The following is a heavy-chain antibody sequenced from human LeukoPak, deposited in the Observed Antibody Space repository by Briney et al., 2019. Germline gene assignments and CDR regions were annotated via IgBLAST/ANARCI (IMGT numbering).Heavy chain of an antibody. CDR2: INPNSGGT. CDR1: GYTFTGYY. Sequence: GASVKVSCKASGYTFTGYYMHWVRQAPGQGLEWMGWINPNSGGTNYAQKFQGRVTMTRDTSINTAYMELSSLRSDDTAVYYCARDRTTVRGESSHYFDYWGQGTLVTVSS. CDR3: ARDRTTVRGESSHYFDY. J-gene: IGHJ4*02. D-gene: IGHD3-10*01. V-gene: IGHV1-2*02.